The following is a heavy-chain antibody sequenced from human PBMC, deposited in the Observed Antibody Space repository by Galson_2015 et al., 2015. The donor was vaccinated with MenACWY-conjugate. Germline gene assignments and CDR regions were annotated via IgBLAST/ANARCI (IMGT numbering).Heavy chain of an antibody. CDR2: IYHSGST. D-gene: IGHD4-17*01. V-gene: IGHV4-38-2*02. Sequence: SETLSLTCTVSGYSISSGYYWGWIRQPPGKGPEWIGSIYHSGSTYYNPSLKSRVTISVDTSKNQFSLKLSSVTAADAAVYYCARDPYYYGDYEVYGMDVWGQGTPVTVSS. CDR3: ARDPYYYGDYEVYGMDV. CDR1: GYSISSGYY. J-gene: IGHJ6*02.